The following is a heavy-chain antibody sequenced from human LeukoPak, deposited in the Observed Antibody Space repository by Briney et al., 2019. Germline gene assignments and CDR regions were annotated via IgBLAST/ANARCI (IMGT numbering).Heavy chain of an antibody. J-gene: IGHJ6*02. Sequence: SETLSLTCTVSGASISSSDSYWSWIRQPPGKGLEWIGRIYRRGSTSYNPSLKSRVTVSEDMSKNHFSLRLSSVTAADTAVYYCARHVQDLGIKVWGQGTTVTVSS. CDR3: ARHVQDLGIKV. CDR1: GASISSSDSY. CDR2: IYRRGST. V-gene: IGHV4-39*01.